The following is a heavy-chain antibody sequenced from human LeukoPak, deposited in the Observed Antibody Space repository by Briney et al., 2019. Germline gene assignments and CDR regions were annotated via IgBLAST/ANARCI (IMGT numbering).Heavy chain of an antibody. CDR1: GFSFSSYG. Sequence: GGSLRLSRAASGFSFSSYGMHWVRQAPGKGLEYVSAISSNGGSTYYANSVRGRFTISRDNSKNTVYLQMGSLRAEDMAVYYCSNWYGYWGQGTLVTVSS. CDR3: SNWYGY. CDR2: ISSNGGST. V-gene: IGHV3-64*01. J-gene: IGHJ5*01.